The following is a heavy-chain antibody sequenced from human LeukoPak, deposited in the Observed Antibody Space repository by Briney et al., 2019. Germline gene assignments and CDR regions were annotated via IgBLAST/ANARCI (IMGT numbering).Heavy chain of an antibody. V-gene: IGHV3-53*01. D-gene: IGHD3-22*01. CDR2: IYSGGST. J-gene: IGHJ4*02. CDR3: ARDHLLSGYHDD. Sequence: GGSLTLTCAASGFTVSRNYMCWVRQAPGKGLEWVSVIYSGGSTYYEDSVKGLFTISRDNAKNSLYLQMSRLRAEETAVYYCARDHLLSGYHDDWGQGTLVTVSS. CDR1: GFTVSRNY.